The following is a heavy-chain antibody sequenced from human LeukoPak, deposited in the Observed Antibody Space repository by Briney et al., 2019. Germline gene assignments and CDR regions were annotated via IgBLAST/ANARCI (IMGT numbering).Heavy chain of an antibody. CDR3: AKSFTYYDFWRGDY. CDR2: IRDSGVGT. V-gene: IGHV3-23*01. J-gene: IGHJ4*02. CDR1: GFTFSSYA. Sequence: GGSLRLSCAASGFTFSSYAMSWVRQAPGKGLEWVSAIRDSGVGTYYADSVKGRFTISRDNSKNTLYLQMNSLGAEDTAVYYCAKSFTYYDFWRGDYWGQGTLVTVSS. D-gene: IGHD3-3*01.